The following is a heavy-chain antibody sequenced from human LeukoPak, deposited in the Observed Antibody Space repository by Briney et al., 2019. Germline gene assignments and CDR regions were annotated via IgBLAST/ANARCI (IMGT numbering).Heavy chain of an antibody. V-gene: IGHV4-34*01. J-gene: IGHJ4*02. CDR1: GGSFSGYY. CDR3: ARLKDWDYWTRTLDY. Sequence: SETLSLTCAVYGGSFSGYYWSWIRQPPGKGLEWIGEIDHSGSTNYNPSLKSRVTISVDTSKNQFSLKLSSVTAADTAVYYCARLKDWDYWTRTLDYWGQGTLVTVSS. CDR2: IDHSGST. D-gene: IGHD1-7*01.